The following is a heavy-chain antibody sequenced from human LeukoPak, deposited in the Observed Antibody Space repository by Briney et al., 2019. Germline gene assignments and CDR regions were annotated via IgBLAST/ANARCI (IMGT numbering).Heavy chain of an antibody. CDR1: GGSISSGGYY. J-gene: IGHJ4*02. D-gene: IGHD6-13*01. V-gene: IGHV4-31*03. CDR2: IYYSGST. CDR3: ARGSGSSWNGGFDY. Sequence: SGTLSLTCTVSGGSISSGGYYWSWIRQHPGKGLEWIGYIYYSGSTYYNPSLKSRVTISVDTSKNQFSLKLSSVTAADTAVYYCARGSGSSWNGGFDYWGQGTLVTVSS.